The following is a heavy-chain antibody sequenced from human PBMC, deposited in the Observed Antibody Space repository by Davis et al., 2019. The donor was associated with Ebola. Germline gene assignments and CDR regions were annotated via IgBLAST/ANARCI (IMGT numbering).Heavy chain of an antibody. CDR3: TIGGTTGGFDY. D-gene: IGHD3-16*01. V-gene: IGHV1-24*01. J-gene: IGHJ4*02. Sequence: ASVKVSCKVSGYTLTELSMHWVRQAPGKGLEWMGSFDPEDGEAIYAQKFQDRVIVTEDTSTDTAYMELSSLRSDDTAVYYCTIGGTTGGFDYWGQGTLVSVSS. CDR1: GYTLTELS. CDR2: FDPEDGEA.